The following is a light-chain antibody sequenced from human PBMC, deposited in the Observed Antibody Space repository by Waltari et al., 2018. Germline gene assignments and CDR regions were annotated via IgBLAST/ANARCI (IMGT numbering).Light chain of an antibody. V-gene: IGKV3-15*01. J-gene: IGKJ2*01. Sequence: IVMTQSPATLSVSPGERAPLSCRASLRVSSNLAWYQQKPGQAPRLLFCGLSTRATGIPARFSGSGSGTELKLTIRSMQSEEFAVYYCQQDNNWPSPMYTCGQGPKLEIK. CDR1: LRVSSN. CDR2: GLS. CDR3: QQDNNWPSPMYT.